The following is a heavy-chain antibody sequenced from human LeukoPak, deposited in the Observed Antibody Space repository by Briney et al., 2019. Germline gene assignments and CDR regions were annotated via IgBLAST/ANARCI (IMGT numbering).Heavy chain of an antibody. CDR2: IDPSDSYT. CDR1: GYSFTSYW. CDR3: ARQYCSSTSCPPYYFDY. Sequence: ESLRISCKGSGYSFTSYWISWVRQMPGKGLEWMGRIDPSDSYTNYSPSFQGHVTISADKSISTAYLQWSSLKASDTAMYYCARQYCSSTSCPPYYFDYWGQGTLVTVSS. J-gene: IGHJ4*02. V-gene: IGHV5-10-1*01. D-gene: IGHD2-2*01.